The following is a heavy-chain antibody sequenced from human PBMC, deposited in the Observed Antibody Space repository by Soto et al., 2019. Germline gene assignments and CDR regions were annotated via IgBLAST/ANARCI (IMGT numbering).Heavy chain of an antibody. D-gene: IGHD1-1*01. CDR3: ARVAGHKNARFDT. Sequence: ASVKVSCKASGYSFTKYHMHWVRQAPGQRLEWMGWINPGSGVTNQAQKFQGRVTMTRDTSITTTYMELNSLTSDDTAVYYCARVAGHKNARFDTWGQGALVTV. CDR2: INPGSGVT. CDR1: GYSFTKYH. V-gene: IGHV1-2*02. J-gene: IGHJ4*02.